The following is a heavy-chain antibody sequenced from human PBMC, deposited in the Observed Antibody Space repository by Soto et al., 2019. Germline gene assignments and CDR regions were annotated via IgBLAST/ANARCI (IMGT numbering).Heavy chain of an antibody. V-gene: IGHV4-31*03. CDR2: IYYSGST. Sequence: ASETLSLTCTVSGGSISSGGYYWSWIRQHPGKGLEWIGYIYYSGSTYYNPSLKSRVTISVDTSKNQFSLKLSSVTAADTAVYYCARSNYLDFDYWGQGTLVTVS. CDR1: GGSISSGGYY. CDR3: ARSNYLDFDY. D-gene: IGHD4-4*01. J-gene: IGHJ4*02.